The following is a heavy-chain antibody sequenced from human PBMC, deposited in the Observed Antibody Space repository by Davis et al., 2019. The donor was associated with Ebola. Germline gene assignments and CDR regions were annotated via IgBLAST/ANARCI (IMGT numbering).Heavy chain of an antibody. Sequence: GGSLRLSCAASGFTVSSNYMRRVRQAPGKGLEWVSAISGSGGSTYYADSVKGRFTISRDNSKNTLYLQMNSLRAEDTAVYYCAKKRVLWFGYWGQGTLVTVSS. J-gene: IGHJ4*02. CDR3: AKKRVLWFGY. V-gene: IGHV3-23*01. CDR2: ISGSGGST. D-gene: IGHD3-10*01. CDR1: GFTVSSNY.